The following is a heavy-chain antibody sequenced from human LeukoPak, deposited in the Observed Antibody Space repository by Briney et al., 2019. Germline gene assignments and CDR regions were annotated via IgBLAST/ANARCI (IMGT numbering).Heavy chain of an antibody. CDR2: ISYDGSNK. J-gene: IGHJ4*02. CDR3: AKRGYHYDSSGYYSRTYFDY. D-gene: IGHD3-22*01. CDR1: GFTFSSYG. Sequence: GGSLRLSCVVSGFTFSSYGMHWVRQAPGKGLEWVAVISYDGSNKYYADSVKGRFTISRDNSKNTLYLQMNSLRAEDTAVYYCAKRGYHYDSSGYYSRTYFDYWGQGTLVIVSS. V-gene: IGHV3-30*18.